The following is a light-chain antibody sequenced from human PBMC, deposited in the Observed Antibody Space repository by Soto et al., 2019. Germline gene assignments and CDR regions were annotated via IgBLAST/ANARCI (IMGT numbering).Light chain of an antibody. CDR3: QSYDSSRSGYV. CDR1: SSNIGAGYD. CDR2: GNS. J-gene: IGLJ1*01. Sequence: QSVLTQPPSVSGAPGQRVTISCTGSSSNIGAGYDVHWYQQLPGTAPKLLIYGNSNRPSGVPDRFSGSKSGTTASLAITGLQAEEEADYYYQSYDSSRSGYVFGTGTKLTVL. V-gene: IGLV1-40*01.